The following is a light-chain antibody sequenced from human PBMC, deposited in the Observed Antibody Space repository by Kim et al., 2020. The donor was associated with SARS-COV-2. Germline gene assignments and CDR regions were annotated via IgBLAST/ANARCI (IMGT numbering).Light chain of an antibody. CDR3: QRHNSAPLT. V-gene: IGKV1-27*01. CDR2: GAS. CDR1: QDIYSY. J-gene: IGKJ4*01. Sequence: DIQMTQSPSSLSASVGDRVTITCRASQDIYSYLAWYQQRPGKIPRLLIYGASTLQSGVPSRFSGSGSGTSFTLTISSLQPEDVAIYYCQRHNSAPLTFGGGTKVDIK.